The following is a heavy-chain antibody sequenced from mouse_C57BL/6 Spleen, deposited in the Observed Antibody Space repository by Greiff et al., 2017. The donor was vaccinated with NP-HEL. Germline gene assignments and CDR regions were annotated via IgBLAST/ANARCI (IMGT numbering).Heavy chain of an antibody. J-gene: IGHJ3*01. V-gene: IGHV7-1*01. CDR3: ARDGDSSGYAWFAY. CDR1: GFTFSDFY. CDR2: SRNKANDYTT. D-gene: IGHD3-2*02. Sequence: EVKLVESGGGLVQSGRSLRLSCATSGFTFSDFYMEWVRQAPGKGLEWIAASRNKANDYTTEYSASVKGRFIVSRDTSQSILYLQMNALRAEDTAIYYCARDGDSSGYAWFAYWGQGTLVTVSA.